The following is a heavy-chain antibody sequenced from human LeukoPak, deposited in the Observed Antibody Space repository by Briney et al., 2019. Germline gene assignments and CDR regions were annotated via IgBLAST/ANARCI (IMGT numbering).Heavy chain of an antibody. D-gene: IGHD3-22*01. CDR1: GGSISSYY. J-gene: IGHJ6*03. V-gene: IGHV4-59*01. CDR2: MYYSGSS. CDR3: ARMHYDSSGYYDFITLYYYYYMDV. Sequence: SETLSLTCTVSGGSISSYYWSWIRQPPGKGLEWIGYMYYSGSSNYNPSLKSRVTISVDTSKNQISLKLGSVTAADTAVYYCARMHYDSSGYYDFITLYYYYYMDVWGKGTTVTVSS.